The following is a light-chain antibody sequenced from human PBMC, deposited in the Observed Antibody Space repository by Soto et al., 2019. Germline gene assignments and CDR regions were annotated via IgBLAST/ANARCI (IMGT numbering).Light chain of an antibody. CDR1: SSDVGSYNR. Sequence: QSVLTQPPSVSGSHGQSVTISCTGTSSDVGSYNRVSWYQQPPGTAPKLMIYEVTNRPSGVPDRFSGSKSGNTASLTISGLQAEDEADYYCSSYTSSDTYVFGTGTKVTVL. CDR2: EVT. V-gene: IGLV2-18*02. CDR3: SSYTSSDTYV. J-gene: IGLJ1*01.